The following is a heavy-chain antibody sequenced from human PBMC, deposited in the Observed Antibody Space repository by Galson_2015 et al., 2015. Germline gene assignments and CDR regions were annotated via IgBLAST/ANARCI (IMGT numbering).Heavy chain of an antibody. CDR2: ISSSSSTM. CDR3: AKGEPISSGWAH. J-gene: IGHJ6*02. V-gene: IGHV3-48*02. D-gene: IGHD6-19*01. Sequence: SLRLSCAASGFSFSSYSMNWVRQAPGKGLEWVSYISSSSSTMYYADSVKGRFTISRDNAKNSLYLQMNSLRDEDTAVYYCAKGEPISSGWAHWGQGTTVTVSS. CDR1: GFSFSSYS.